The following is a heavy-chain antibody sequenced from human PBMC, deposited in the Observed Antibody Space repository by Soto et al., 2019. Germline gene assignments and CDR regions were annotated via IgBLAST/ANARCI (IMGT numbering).Heavy chain of an antibody. CDR3: ARDLVLATTEYFHH. CDR2: IYSGGGT. V-gene: IGHV3-66*01. CDR1: GFTVSSNY. D-gene: IGHD1-26*01. J-gene: IGHJ1*01. Sequence: EVQLVESGGGLVQPGGSLRLSCAASGFTVSSNYMSWVRQAPGKGLEWVSVIYSGGGTYYADSVKGRFTISRDNSKNTLYLQMNSLRAEDTAVYYCARDLVLATTEYFHHWGQGTLVTVST.